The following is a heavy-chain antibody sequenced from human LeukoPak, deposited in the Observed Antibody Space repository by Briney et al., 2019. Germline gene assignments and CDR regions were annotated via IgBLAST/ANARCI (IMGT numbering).Heavy chain of an antibody. V-gene: IGHV1-69*05. J-gene: IGHJ6*03. CDR2: IIPIFGTA. CDR1: GGTFSSYA. CDR3: ARGQRGYYYYMDV. Sequence: GASVRVSCKASGGTFSSYAMSWVRQAPGQGLEWMGGIIPIFGTANYAQKFQGRVTITTDESTSTAYMELSSLRSEDTAVYYCARGQRGYYYYMDVWGKGTTVTVSS. D-gene: IGHD3-10*01.